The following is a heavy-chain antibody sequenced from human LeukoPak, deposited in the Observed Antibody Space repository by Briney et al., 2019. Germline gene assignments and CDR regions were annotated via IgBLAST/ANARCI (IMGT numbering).Heavy chain of an antibody. CDR2: IDPSDSYT. V-gene: IGHV5-10-1*01. CDR1: GYSFTSYW. Sequence: GESLKISCKGSGYSFTSYWISWVRQMPGKGLEWMGRIDPSDSYTNYSPSFQGHVTISVDKSISTTYLQWSSLKASDTAMYYCARRLQRHFDYWGQGTLVTVSS. D-gene: IGHD2-15*01. J-gene: IGHJ4*02. CDR3: ARRLQRHFDY.